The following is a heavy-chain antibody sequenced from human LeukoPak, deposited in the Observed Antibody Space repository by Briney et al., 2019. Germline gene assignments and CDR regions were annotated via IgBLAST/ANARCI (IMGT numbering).Heavy chain of an antibody. CDR2: ISSSGSTI. D-gene: IGHD3-10*01. J-gene: IGHJ6*04. Sequence: PGGSLRLSCAASGFTFSSYEMNWVRQAPGKGLEWVSYISSSGSTIYYADSVKGRFTISRDNAKNSLYLQMNSLRAEDTAVYYCASYPIGGSGSHYYYYYGMDVWGKGTTVTVSS. CDR1: GFTFSSYE. V-gene: IGHV3-48*03. CDR3: ASYPIGGSGSHYYYYYGMDV.